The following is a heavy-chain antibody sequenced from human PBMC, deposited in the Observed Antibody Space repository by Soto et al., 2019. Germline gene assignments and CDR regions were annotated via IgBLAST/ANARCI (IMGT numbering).Heavy chain of an antibody. D-gene: IGHD2-15*01. Sequence: EVQLVQSGGGLVQPGGSLKLSCAASGFTLSDSAIHWVRQASGKGLEWVGRIRSRANNYATEFAASVKGRFTVSRDDSKNTAYLQMNSLKTEDTAVYDCTRSKVVVADHWGQGTLVTVSS. CDR2: IRSRANNYAT. V-gene: IGHV3-73*02. J-gene: IGHJ4*02. CDR3: TRSKVVVADH. CDR1: GFTLSDSA.